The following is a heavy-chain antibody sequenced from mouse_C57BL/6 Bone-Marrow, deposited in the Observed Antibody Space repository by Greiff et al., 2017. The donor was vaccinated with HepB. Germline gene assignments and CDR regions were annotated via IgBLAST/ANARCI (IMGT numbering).Heavy chain of an antibody. CDR2: INPYNGGT. CDR3: ARWGNHYFDY. J-gene: IGHJ2*01. CDR1: GYTFTDYY. Sequence: VQLQQSGPVLVKPGASVKMSCKASGYTFTDYYMNWVKQSHGKSLEWIGVINPYNGGTSYNQKFKGKATLTVDKSSSTAYMELNSLTSEDSAVYYCARWGNHYFDYWGKAPLSQSPQ. D-gene: IGHD2-1*01. V-gene: IGHV1-19*01.